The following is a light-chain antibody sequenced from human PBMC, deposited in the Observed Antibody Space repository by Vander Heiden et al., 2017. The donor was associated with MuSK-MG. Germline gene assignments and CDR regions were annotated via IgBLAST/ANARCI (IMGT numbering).Light chain of an antibody. V-gene: IGLV2-14*03. CDR2: DVR. CDR1: SSDVGGYNY. CDR3: SSYTSSSTSVV. Sequence: QSALTPPAPVSGSPGQSITISCTGTSSDVGGYNYVSWYQQHPGKAPKLMIYDVRNRPSGVSTRFSGSKSGNTASLTISGLQAEDEADYYCSSYTSSSTSVVFGGGTKLTVL. J-gene: IGLJ2*01.